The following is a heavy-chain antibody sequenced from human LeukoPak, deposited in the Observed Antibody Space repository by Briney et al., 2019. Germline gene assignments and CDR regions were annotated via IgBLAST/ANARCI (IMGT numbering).Heavy chain of an antibody. J-gene: IGHJ4*02. Sequence: ASVKVSCKASGYTFTSYDINWVRQATGQGLEWMGWMNPNSGNTGYAQKFQGRVTMTRNTSISTAYMELSSLRSEDTALYYCARGITIFGVVITYYFDYWGQGTLVTVSS. CDR2: MNPNSGNT. V-gene: IGHV1-8*01. CDR1: GYTFTSYD. D-gene: IGHD3-3*01. CDR3: ARGITIFGVVITYYFDY.